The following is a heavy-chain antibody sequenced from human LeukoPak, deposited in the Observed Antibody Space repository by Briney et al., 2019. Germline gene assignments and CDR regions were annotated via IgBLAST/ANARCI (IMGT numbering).Heavy chain of an antibody. CDR2: IISNGGST. CDR3: AKVDVTVYDYYMDV. V-gene: IGHV3-64*01. J-gene: IGHJ6*03. D-gene: IGHD2-21*02. Sequence: GRSLRLSCAPSGLTFSIYATEWVRQPAGKGLEYVSSIISNGGSTYYANSVKGRFTISRDKSKNTLYLQMGSLRAEDMAVYYCAKVDVTVYDYYMDVWGKGTTVTVSS. CDR1: GLTFSIYA.